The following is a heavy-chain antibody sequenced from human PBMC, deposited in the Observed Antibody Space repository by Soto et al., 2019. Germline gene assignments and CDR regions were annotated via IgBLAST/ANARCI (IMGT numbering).Heavy chain of an antibody. J-gene: IGHJ4*02. D-gene: IGHD3-3*01. CDR2: INQDGSEK. Sequence: GGSLRLSFAASGFTFSSYWMSWVRQAPGKGLEWVSNINQDGSEKYYVYSVKGRFTISRENAKNSLYLQMNSLRAEDTAVYYCARARFWEWLLATVTDYFHXWGQGTMVTVSX. CDR1: GFTFSSYW. V-gene: IGHV3-7*03. CDR3: ARARFWEWLLATVTDYFHX.